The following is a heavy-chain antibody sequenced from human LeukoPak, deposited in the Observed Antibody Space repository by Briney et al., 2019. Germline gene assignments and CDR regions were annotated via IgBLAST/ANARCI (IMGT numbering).Heavy chain of an antibody. V-gene: IGHV1-2*02. J-gene: IGHJ3*02. CDR3: VRIDYSNAFDI. Sequence: ASVKVSCKASGYTFTGYYMHWVRQAPGQGLEWMGWINPNSGGTNYAQKFQGRVTMTRDTSISTAYMELSSLRSDDTAVYYCVRIDYSNAFDIWGQGTMVTVSS. CDR1: GYTFTGYY. D-gene: IGHD4-11*01. CDR2: INPNSGGT.